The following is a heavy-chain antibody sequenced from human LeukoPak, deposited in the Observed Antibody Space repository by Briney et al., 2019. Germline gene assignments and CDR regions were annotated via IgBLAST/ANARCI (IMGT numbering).Heavy chain of an antibody. CDR1: GFTFISYW. CDR2: IDSDGSGP. J-gene: IGHJ4*02. Sequence: PGGSLRLSCAASGFTFISYWMHWVRQTPGKGLVCVSLIDSDGSGPTYADSVKGRFTISRDNSKNTLYLQMNSLRAEDTAVYYCVRDSIAVTGDFDFWGQGTLVTVSS. CDR3: VRDSIAVTGDFDF. V-gene: IGHV3-74*01. D-gene: IGHD6-19*01.